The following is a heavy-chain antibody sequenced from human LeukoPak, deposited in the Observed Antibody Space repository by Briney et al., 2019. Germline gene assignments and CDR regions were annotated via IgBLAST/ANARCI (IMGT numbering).Heavy chain of an antibody. V-gene: IGHV3-48*03. CDR3: ATGRDGYNLDY. CDR1: GFTFSSYE. J-gene: IGHJ4*02. D-gene: IGHD5-24*01. Sequence: GGSLRLFCVASGFTFSSYEMNWLRQSPGKGLEWVSYISGSGTTMYYADPVKGRFTISRDNAKNSLYLQMNSLRAEDTAVYYCATGRDGYNLDYWGQGTLVTVSS. CDR2: ISGSGTTM.